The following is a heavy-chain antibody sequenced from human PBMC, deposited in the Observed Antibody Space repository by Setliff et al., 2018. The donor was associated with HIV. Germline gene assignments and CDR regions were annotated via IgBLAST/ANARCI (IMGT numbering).Heavy chain of an antibody. CDR3: ARGREWTHLDY. D-gene: IGHD3-3*01. CDR2: IYASGST. CDR1: GGSISSYY. Sequence: PSETLSLTCTVSGGSISSYYWSWIRQPAGKGLEWIGRIYASGSTNYNPSLKSRVTMSVDTSENHFSLKLSSVTAADTAVFYCARGREWTHLDYWGQGTLVTVSS. V-gene: IGHV4-4*07. J-gene: IGHJ4*02.